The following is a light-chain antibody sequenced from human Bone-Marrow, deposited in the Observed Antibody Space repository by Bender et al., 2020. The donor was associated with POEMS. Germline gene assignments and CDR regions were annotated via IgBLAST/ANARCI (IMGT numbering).Light chain of an antibody. CDR1: SSDVGGYNF. J-gene: IGLJ2*01. CDR3: TSYAGRGNLV. V-gene: IGLV2-8*01. CDR2: EVT. Sequence: QSALTQPPSASGSPGQSVTISCTGTSSDVGGYNFVSWYQQHPGKAPKLIIYEVTKRPSGVPDRFSGSKSGNTASLTVSGLHPDDEADYYCTSYAGRGNLVFGGGTKLTVL.